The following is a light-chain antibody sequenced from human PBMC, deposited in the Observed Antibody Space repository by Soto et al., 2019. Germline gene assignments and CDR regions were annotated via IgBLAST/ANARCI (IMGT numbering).Light chain of an antibody. Sequence: EIVLTQSPATLSLSPGERATLSCRASQSVSSYLAWYQQKPGQAPRLLIYDASNRATGIPARFSGSGSGTDFTLTISSLEPEDFAVYYCQLRSNWSWTFGQGTKVEIK. CDR1: QSVSSY. V-gene: IGKV3-11*01. CDR2: DAS. CDR3: QLRSNWSWT. J-gene: IGKJ1*01.